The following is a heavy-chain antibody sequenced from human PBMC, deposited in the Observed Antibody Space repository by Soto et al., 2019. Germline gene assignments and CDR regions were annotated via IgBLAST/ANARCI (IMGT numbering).Heavy chain of an antibody. CDR2: FDPEDGET. V-gene: IGHV1-24*01. Sequence: ASVKVSCKVSGYTLTELSMHWVRQAPGKGLEWMGGFDPEDGETIYAQKFQGRVTMTEDTSTDTAYMELSSLRSEDTAVYYCATLGDYGSGSPFDYWGQGTLVTVSS. CDR3: ATLGDYGSGSPFDY. D-gene: IGHD3-10*01. J-gene: IGHJ4*02. CDR1: GYTLTELS.